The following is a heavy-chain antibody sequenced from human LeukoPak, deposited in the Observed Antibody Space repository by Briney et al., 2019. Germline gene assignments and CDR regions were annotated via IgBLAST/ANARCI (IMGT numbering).Heavy chain of an antibody. V-gene: IGHV3-23*01. CDR2: ISGSGGTT. Sequence: GGSLRLSCAASGFTFNNYAMNWVRQAPGKGLEWVSVISGSGGTTYYADSVKGRFTISRDSSKNTLYLQMNSLRAEDTAVYYCAKVSGGGLYYDGMDVWGQGTTVTVPS. CDR3: AKVSGGGLYYDGMDV. CDR1: GFTFNNYA. J-gene: IGHJ6*02. D-gene: IGHD1-14*01.